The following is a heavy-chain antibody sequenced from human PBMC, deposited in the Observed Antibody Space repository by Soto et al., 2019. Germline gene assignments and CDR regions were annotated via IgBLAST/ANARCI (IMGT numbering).Heavy chain of an antibody. Sequence: ASVKVSCKASGSSLTDYYMHWVRQAPGQGPEWMGWINPNSGGTAYAQKFQGRVTMTRDMSISTAYMELSSLRSDDTAVYYCASELYDIMTGYHYWGQGNLVTVSS. CDR3: ASELYDIMTGYHY. CDR2: INPNSGGT. D-gene: IGHD3-9*01. J-gene: IGHJ1*01. CDR1: GSSLTDYY. V-gene: IGHV1-2*02.